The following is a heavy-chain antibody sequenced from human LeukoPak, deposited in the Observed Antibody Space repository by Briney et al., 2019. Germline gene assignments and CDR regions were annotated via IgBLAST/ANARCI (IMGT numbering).Heavy chain of an antibody. Sequence: SETLSLTCTVSGGSISSYYWSWIRQPPGKGLEWIGYIYYSGSTNYNPSLKSRVTISVDASKNQFSLKLSSVTAADTAVYYCARAYVVGEFDYWGQGTLVTVSS. CDR1: GGSISSYY. V-gene: IGHV4-59*08. CDR3: ARAYVVGEFDY. J-gene: IGHJ4*02. CDR2: IYYSGST. D-gene: IGHD2-15*01.